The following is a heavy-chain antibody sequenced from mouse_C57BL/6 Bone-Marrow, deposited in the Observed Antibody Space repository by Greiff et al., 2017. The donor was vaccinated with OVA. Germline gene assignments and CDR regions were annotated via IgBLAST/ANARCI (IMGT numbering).Heavy chain of an antibody. CDR1: GFTFSSYA. CDR2: ISDGGSYT. D-gene: IGHD6-2*01. J-gene: IGHJ1*03. V-gene: IGHV5-4*01. Sequence: EVQLVESGGGLVKPGGSLKLSCAASGFTFSSYAMSWVRQTPEKRLEWVATISDGGSYTYYPDNVKGRFTISRDNAKNNLYLQMSHLKSEDTAMYYCARDQSWYFDVWGTGTTVTVSS. CDR3: ARDQSWYFDV.